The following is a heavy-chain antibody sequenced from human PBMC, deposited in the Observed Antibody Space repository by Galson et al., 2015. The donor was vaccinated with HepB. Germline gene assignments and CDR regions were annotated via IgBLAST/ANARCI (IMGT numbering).Heavy chain of an antibody. J-gene: IGHJ6*03. CDR1: GYTFTGYY. Sequence: SVKVSCKASGYTFTGYYMHWVRQAPGQGLEWMGRINPNSGGTNYAQKFQGRVTMTRDTSISTAYMELSRLRSDDTAVYYCARKGRTMIVVRDYYYYYMDVWGKGTTVTVSS. CDR2: INPNSGGT. V-gene: IGHV1-2*06. CDR3: ARKGRTMIVVRDYYYYYMDV. D-gene: IGHD3-22*01.